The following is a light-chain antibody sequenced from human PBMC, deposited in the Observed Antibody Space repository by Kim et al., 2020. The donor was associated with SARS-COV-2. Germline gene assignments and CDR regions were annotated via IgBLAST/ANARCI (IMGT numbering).Light chain of an antibody. CDR2: DAS. Sequence: SAGDRATPSCRASQSVSSDLAWYQQKPGQAPRRLIYDASNRATGIPARFSVSGSGTDFTLTISSLEPEDFAVYYCQQRSNWPPITFGQVTRLEIK. J-gene: IGKJ5*01. CDR3: QQRSNWPPIT. V-gene: IGKV3-11*01. CDR1: QSVSSD.